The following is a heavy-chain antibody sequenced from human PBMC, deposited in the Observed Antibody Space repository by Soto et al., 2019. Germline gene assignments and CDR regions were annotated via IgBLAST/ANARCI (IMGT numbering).Heavy chain of an antibody. D-gene: IGHD3-22*01. J-gene: IGHJ4*02. Sequence: QVQLQESGPGLVKPSQTLSLTCTVSGGSISSGGYYWSWIRQHPGKGLEWIGYIYYSGSTYYNPSHQSRVTLSVNTCKNQFSQKLSSVTAADTAVYYCARETWYYHSIGYPFTLVDYWGQGTLVTVSS. V-gene: IGHV4-31*03. CDR1: GGSISSGGYY. CDR3: ARETWYYHSIGYPFTLVDY. CDR2: IYYSGST.